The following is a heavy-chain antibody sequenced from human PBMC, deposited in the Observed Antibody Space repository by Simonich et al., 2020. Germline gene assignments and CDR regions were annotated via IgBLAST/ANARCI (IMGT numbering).Heavy chain of an antibody. CDR3: ARVGYSNYYYYGMDV. Sequence: QVQLQESGPGLVKPSETLSLTCAVSGYSISSGYYWGWIRQPPGKGLEWIRSIYHSVCTIYTPSLRIRVTISVDTSKTQFSLKLSSVTAADTAVYYCARVGYSNYYYYGMDVWGQGTTVTVSS. V-gene: IGHV4-38-2*01. CDR2: IYHSVCT. J-gene: IGHJ6*02. CDR1: GYSISSGYY. D-gene: IGHD6-13*01.